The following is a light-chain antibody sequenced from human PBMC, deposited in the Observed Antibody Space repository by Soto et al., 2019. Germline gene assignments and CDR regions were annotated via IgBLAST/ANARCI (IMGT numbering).Light chain of an antibody. CDR2: DAS. Sequence: DIQMTQSPSTLSASVGDRVTITCRASQSISSWLAWYQQKPGKAPKLLIYDASSLESGVPSRFSGSGSGTEFTLTISSLQADDVVTYYCQQYNSYPSFGGGTKVEIK. CDR3: QQYNSYPS. V-gene: IGKV1-5*01. CDR1: QSISSW. J-gene: IGKJ4*01.